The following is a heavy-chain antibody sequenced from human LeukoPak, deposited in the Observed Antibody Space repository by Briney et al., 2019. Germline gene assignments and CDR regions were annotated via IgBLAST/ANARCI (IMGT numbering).Heavy chain of an antibody. CDR3: AKDGNNYYSSGSYPQN. CDR1: EFTISNYA. D-gene: IGHD3-10*01. Sequence: GRSLRLSCAASEFTISNYAIHWVRQAPGKGLEWVAIISYDGSYTYYADSVKGRFTISRDNSKNTLYLQMNSLRAEDTAVYYCAKDGNNYYSSGSYPQNWGQGTLVTVSS. CDR2: ISYDGSYT. V-gene: IGHV3-30*04. J-gene: IGHJ1*01.